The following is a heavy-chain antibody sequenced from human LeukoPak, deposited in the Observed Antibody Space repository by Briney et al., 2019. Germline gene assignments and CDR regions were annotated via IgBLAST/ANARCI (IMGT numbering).Heavy chain of an antibody. CDR1: GGSFSGYY. J-gene: IGHJ6*03. CDR3: ARLAYSYGPRNYYMDV. V-gene: IGHV4-59*01. D-gene: IGHD5-18*01. CDR2: IYYSGST. Sequence: SETLSLTCAVYGGSFSGYYWSWIRQPPGKGLEWVGYIYYSGSTNYNPSLKSRVTISVDTSKNQFSLKLSSVTAADTAVYYCARLAYSYGPRNYYMDVWGKGTTVTISS.